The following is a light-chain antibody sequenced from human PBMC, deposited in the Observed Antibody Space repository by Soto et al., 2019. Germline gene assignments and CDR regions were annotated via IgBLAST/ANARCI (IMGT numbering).Light chain of an antibody. CDR2: DVS. Sequence: QSALAQPPSASGSPGQSVTISCTGTSSDVGAYNYVSRYQQHPGKAPKLIIFDVSQRPSGVPDRFSGSKSGNTASLTVSGLQAEDEAVYYCNSFAGSAHVVFGGGTKVTVL. V-gene: IGLV2-8*01. CDR3: NSFAGSAHVV. J-gene: IGLJ2*01. CDR1: SSDVGAYNY.